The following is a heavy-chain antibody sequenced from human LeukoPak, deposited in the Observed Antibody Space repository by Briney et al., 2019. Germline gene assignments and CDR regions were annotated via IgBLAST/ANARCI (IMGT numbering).Heavy chain of an antibody. CDR1: GFTFSLYD. J-gene: IGHJ3*02. V-gene: IGHV3-13*01. CDR2: IGTVGDT. Sequence: GGSLRLSCVASGFTFSLYDMHWVRQATGKSLEWVSGIGTVGDTYYADSVKGRFTISRENAKNSLSLQMDSLRAGDTAVYYCTRDLREGTTPDASDIWGQGTMVTVSS. CDR3: TRDLREGTTPDASDI. D-gene: IGHD1-7*01.